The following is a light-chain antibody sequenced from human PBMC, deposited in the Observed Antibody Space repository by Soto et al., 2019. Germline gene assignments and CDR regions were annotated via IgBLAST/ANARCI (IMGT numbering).Light chain of an antibody. CDR3: QQYYGLPPLT. Sequence: DIQSTHAPSSLSASIVDRLTSTLQASQNITNNLSWYQQKPGKAPNLLIYHASKLAKGVTSRFSGSGSGTDFSFIITSLQREDLATYYCQQYYGLPPLTFGQGTRLEI. CDR2: HAS. J-gene: IGKJ5*01. V-gene: IGKV1-33*01. CDR1: QNITNN.